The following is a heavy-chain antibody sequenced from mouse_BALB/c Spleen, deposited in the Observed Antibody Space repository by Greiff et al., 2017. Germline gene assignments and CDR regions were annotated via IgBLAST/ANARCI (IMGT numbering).Heavy chain of an antibody. CDR3: ARWTTVVAGAIDY. V-gene: IGHV5-9-4*01. CDR1: GFTFSSYA. D-gene: IGHD1-1*01. CDR2: ISSGGSYT. Sequence: EVKLVESGGGLVKPGGSLKLSCAASGFTFSSYAMSWVRQSPEKRLEWVAEISSGGSYTYYPDTVTGRFTISRDNAKNTLYLEMVSLRSEDTAMYYCARWTTVVAGAIDYWGQGTSVTVSA. J-gene: IGHJ4*01.